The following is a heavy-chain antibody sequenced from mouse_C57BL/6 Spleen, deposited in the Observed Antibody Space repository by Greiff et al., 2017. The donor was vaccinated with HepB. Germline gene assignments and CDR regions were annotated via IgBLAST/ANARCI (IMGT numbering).Heavy chain of an antibody. CDR1: GYTFNDYY. J-gene: IGHJ2*01. Sequence: EVQLQQSGPVLVKPGASVKMSCKASGYTFNDYYMNWVKQSHGKSLEWIGVINPYNGGTSYNQKFKGKATLTADKSSSTAYMELNSLTSEDSAVYYCARSYYYGSSPLYYFDYWGQGTTLTVSS. V-gene: IGHV1-19*01. CDR3: ARSYYYGSSPLYYFDY. CDR2: INPYNGGT. D-gene: IGHD1-1*01.